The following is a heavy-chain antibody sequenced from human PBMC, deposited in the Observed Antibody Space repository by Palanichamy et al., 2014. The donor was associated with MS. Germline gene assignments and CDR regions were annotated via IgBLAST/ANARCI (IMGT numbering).Heavy chain of an antibody. CDR3: ARSPPLAIFGLVDAFDV. D-gene: IGHD3/OR15-3a*01. Sequence: QVQLVESGGGVVQPGRSLRLSCAASGFTFSGYVIHWVRQAPGKGLEWVAFISYDGGKKHYADSVKGRFTFSSNISENTLHLQLNSLRPEDTAVYSCARSPPLAIFGLVDAFDVWGQGTMVTVSS. J-gene: IGHJ3*01. V-gene: IGHV3-30-3*01. CDR1: GFTFSGYV. CDR2: ISYDGGKK.